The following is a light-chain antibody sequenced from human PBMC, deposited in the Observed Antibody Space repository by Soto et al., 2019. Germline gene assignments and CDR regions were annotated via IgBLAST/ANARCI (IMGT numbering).Light chain of an antibody. J-gene: IGKJ4*01. CDR3: QQYYSTVS. Sequence: DIVMTQSPDSLAVSLGERATINCKSSQTVLYSSNNKNYLAWYQQKPGQPPKVLIYWASTRESGVPDRFSGSGSGTDFTLNIGSLQAEDVAVYYCQQYYSTVSFGGGTKVAIK. CDR2: WAS. CDR1: QTVLYSSNNKNY. V-gene: IGKV4-1*01.